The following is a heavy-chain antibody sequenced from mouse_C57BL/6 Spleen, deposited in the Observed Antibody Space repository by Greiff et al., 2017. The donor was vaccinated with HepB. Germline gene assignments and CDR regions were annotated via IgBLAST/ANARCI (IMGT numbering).Heavy chain of an antibody. CDR3: ARDTLYGNYVWFAY. CDR2: ISDGGSYT. CDR1: GFTFSSYA. V-gene: IGHV5-4*01. D-gene: IGHD2-1*01. Sequence: DVHLVESGGGLVKPGGSLKLSCAASGFTFSSYAMSWVRQTPEKRLEWVATISDGGSYTYYPDNVKGRFTISRDNAKNNLYLQMSHLKSEDTAMYYCARDTLYGNYVWFAYWGQGTLVTVSA. J-gene: IGHJ3*01.